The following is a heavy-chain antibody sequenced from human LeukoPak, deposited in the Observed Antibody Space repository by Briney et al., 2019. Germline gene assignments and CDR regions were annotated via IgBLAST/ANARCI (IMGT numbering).Heavy chain of an antibody. CDR3: ARVVVTTWGYYYYMDV. CDR1: GGSISSYY. J-gene: IGHJ6*03. Sequence: SETLSLTCTVSGGSISSYYWSWIRQPPGKGLEWIGHIYYSGSTNYNPSLKSRVTISVDTSKNQFSLKLSSVTAADTAVYYCARVVVTTWGYYYYMDVWGKGTTVTVSS. D-gene: IGHD5-12*01. V-gene: IGHV4-59*01. CDR2: IYYSGST.